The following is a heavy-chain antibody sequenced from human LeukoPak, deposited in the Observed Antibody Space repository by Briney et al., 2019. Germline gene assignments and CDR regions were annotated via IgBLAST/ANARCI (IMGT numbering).Heavy chain of an antibody. J-gene: IGHJ3*02. CDR3: ARQRVLWFGDSRGLDAFDI. CDR1: GFTVSSNY. CDR2: IYSGGST. D-gene: IGHD3-10*01. V-gene: IGHV3-66*04. Sequence: GGSLRLSCAASGFTVSSNYMSWVRQAPGKGLEWVSVIYSGGSTYYADSVKGRFTISRDNSKNTLYLQMNSLRAEDTAVYYCARQRVLWFGDSRGLDAFDIWGQGTMVTVFS.